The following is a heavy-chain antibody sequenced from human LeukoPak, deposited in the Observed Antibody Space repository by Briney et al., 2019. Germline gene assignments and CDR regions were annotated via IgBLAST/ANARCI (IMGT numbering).Heavy chain of an antibody. CDR3: ARYDSSGYCPFNY. Sequence: GGSLRLSCAASGFTFSSYSMNWVRQAPGKGLEWVSSISSSSSYIYYADSVKGRFTISRDNAKNSLYLQMNSLRAEDTAVYYCARYDSSGYCPFNYWGQGTLVTVSS. CDR2: ISSSSSYI. CDR1: GFTFSSYS. J-gene: IGHJ4*02. D-gene: IGHD3-22*01. V-gene: IGHV3-21*01.